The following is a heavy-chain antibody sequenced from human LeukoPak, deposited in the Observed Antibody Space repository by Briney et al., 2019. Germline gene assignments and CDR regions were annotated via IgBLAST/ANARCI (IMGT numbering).Heavy chain of an antibody. CDR1: GINFSSYW. V-gene: IGHV3-74*01. CDR3: ARGGYSYGAYYYYSMDV. J-gene: IGHJ6*03. CDR2: IKSDGSTT. Sequence: GGSLRLSCAASGINFSSYWMHWVRQAPGKGLVWVSRIKSDGSTTIYADSVKGRFTISRDNAKNTLYLQMNSLRVEDTAVYYCARGGYSYGAYYYYSMDVWGKGTTVTVSS. D-gene: IGHD5-18*01.